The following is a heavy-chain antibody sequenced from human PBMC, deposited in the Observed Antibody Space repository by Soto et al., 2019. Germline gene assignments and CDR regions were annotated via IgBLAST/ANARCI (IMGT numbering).Heavy chain of an antibody. V-gene: IGHV1-69*13. CDR1: GGTFSSYA. D-gene: IGHD3-10*01. Sequence: ASVKVSCKASGGTFSSYAISWVRQAPGQGLEWMGVIIPIFGTANYAQKFQGGVTITADESTSTAYMELSSLRSEDTAVYYCARAYGSGSYRKRPYYYYGMDVWGQGTTVTVSS. J-gene: IGHJ6*02. CDR3: ARAYGSGSYRKRPYYYYGMDV. CDR2: IIPIFGTA.